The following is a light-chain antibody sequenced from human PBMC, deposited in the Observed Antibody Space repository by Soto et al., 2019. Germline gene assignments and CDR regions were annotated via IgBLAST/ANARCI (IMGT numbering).Light chain of an antibody. V-gene: IGKV1-39*01. J-gene: IGKJ4*02. CDR1: PSISSY. CDR2: AAS. Sequence: DFELTNPPSSLSASLGDRVTITWRASPSISSYLNWYQQKPGKAPKLLIYAASSLQSGVPSRFSGSGSGTDFTLTISVLQPEDLVTYCSQRSYCPPRTFGEGTKVDIK. CDR3: QRSYCPPRT.